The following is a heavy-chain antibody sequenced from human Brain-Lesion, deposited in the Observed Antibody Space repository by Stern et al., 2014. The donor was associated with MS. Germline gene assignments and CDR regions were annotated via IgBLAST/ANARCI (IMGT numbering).Heavy chain of an antibody. D-gene: IGHD3-10*01. V-gene: IGHV4-39*01. J-gene: IGHJ4*02. CDR3: AKLWLGELPESPFDY. CDR1: GGSISSSSYY. CDR2: IYYRGST. Sequence: VQLVESGPGLVKPSETLSLTCTVSGGSISSSSYYWGWIRQPPGKGLEWIGSIYYRGSTYYNPSLKSRVTISMDTSKNHFSLRRSSVTAADTAVYFCAKLWLGELPESPFDYWGQGTLVTVSS.